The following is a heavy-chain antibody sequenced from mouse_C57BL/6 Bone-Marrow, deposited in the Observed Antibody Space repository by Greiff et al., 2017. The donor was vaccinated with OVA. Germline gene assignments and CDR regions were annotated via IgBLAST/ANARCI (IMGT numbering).Heavy chain of an antibody. CDR2: IRNKANNHAT. CDR3: TRYDYDGYYFDY. D-gene: IGHD2-4*01. Sequence: EVQLVESGGGLVQPGGSMKLSCAASGFTFSDAWMDWVRQSPEKGLEWVAAIRNKANNHATYYAESVKGRFTISRDDSKRIVYLQMNSLRAEYTGIYYCTRYDYDGYYFDYWGQGTTLTVSS. CDR1: GFTFSDAW. V-gene: IGHV6-6*01. J-gene: IGHJ2*01.